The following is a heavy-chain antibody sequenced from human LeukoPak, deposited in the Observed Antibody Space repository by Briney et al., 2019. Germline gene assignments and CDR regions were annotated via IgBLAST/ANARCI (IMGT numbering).Heavy chain of an antibody. CDR1: GGSFSGYY. D-gene: IGHD3-3*01. J-gene: IGHJ5*02. Sequence: SETLSLTCAVYGGSFSGYYWSWIRQPPGKGLEWIGEINHSGSTDYNPSLKSRVTISVDTSKNQFSLKLSSVTAADTAVYYCARSLNSRDYDFWSVYVGSSGLRVAWFDPWGQGTLVTVSS. CDR3: ARSLNSRDYDFWSVYVGSSGLRVAWFDP. CDR2: INHSGST. V-gene: IGHV4-34*01.